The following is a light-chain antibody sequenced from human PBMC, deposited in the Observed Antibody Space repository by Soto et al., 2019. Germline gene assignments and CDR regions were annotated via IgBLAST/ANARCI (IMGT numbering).Light chain of an antibody. CDR1: SSNIGSNT. Sequence: QSVLPQPPSASGTPVQRVTISCSGSSSNIGSNTVNWYQQLPGTAPKLLNYSNNQRPSGVPDRFSGSKSGTSASLAISGLQSEDEPDYYCAAWDDSLNGWVFGGGTKLTVL. J-gene: IGLJ3*02. V-gene: IGLV1-44*01. CDR3: AAWDDSLNGWV. CDR2: SNN.